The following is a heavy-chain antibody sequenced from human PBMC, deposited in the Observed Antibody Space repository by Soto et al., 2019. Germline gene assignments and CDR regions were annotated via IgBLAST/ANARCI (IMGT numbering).Heavy chain of an antibody. Sequence: ASGKVSCKASGYTFTGYYMHWVRQAPGQGLEWMGWINPNSGGTNYAQKFQGWVTMTRDTSISTAYMELSSLRAEDTAVYYCARPSCGGDCYSPVYWGQGTLVTVSS. V-gene: IGHV1-2*04. CDR2: INPNSGGT. D-gene: IGHD2-21*02. J-gene: IGHJ4*02. CDR3: ARPSCGGDCYSPVY. CDR1: GYTFTGYY.